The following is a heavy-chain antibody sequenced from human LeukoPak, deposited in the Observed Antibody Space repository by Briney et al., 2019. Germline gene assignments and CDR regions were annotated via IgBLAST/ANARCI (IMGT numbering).Heavy chain of an antibody. V-gene: IGHV3-23*01. CDR1: GFTFSTYG. J-gene: IGHJ6*03. Sequence: GGSLRLSCGASGFTFSTYGMSWVRQAPGKGLEWVSAISGSGGNTYYADSVKGRFTISRDNSKNTLYLQMNSLRAEDTAVYYCAREGSDWNYYYYMDVWGKGTTVTISS. CDR2: ISGSGGNT. CDR3: AREGSDWNYYYYMDV. D-gene: IGHD6-19*01.